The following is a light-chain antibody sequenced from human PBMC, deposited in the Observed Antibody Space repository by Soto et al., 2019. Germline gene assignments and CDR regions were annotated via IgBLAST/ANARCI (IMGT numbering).Light chain of an antibody. V-gene: IGKV3-15*01. CDR1: ENIGSK. Sequence: ETVMTQSPASLSVSPGERVTLSCRASENIGSKLAWYQQKPGQVPRFLIYDASTRATGVPARFSGSGSGTEFTLTISSLQSEDFAVYYCHHYNNWPRTFGQGTKVEIK. J-gene: IGKJ1*01. CDR3: HHYNNWPRT. CDR2: DAS.